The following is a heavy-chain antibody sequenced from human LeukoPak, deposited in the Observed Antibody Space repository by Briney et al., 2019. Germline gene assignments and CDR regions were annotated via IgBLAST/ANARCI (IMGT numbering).Heavy chain of an antibody. CDR2: ISYDGSNK. J-gene: IGHJ4*02. CDR3: AREAVLGAGPFDY. CDR1: GFTFSSYA. D-gene: IGHD1-1*01. V-gene: IGHV3-30-3*01. Sequence: PGRSLRLSCAASGFTFSSYAMHWVRQAPGKGLEWVAVISYDGSNKYYADSVKGRFTISRDNSKNTLYLQMNSLRAEDTAVYYCAREAVLGAGPFDYWGQGTLVTVS.